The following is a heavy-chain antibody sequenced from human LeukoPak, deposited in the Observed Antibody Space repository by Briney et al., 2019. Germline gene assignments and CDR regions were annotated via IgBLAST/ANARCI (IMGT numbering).Heavy chain of an antibody. Sequence: SETLSLTCTVSGGSISSYYCSWIRQPPGKGLEWIGYMYYSGSTNYNPSLKSRVTISVDMSKNQFSLKLSSVTAADTAVYYCVRSSTYRLFDDWGQGTLVTVSS. J-gene: IGHJ4*02. CDR2: MYYSGST. D-gene: IGHD3-16*02. V-gene: IGHV4-59*08. CDR3: VRSSTYRLFDD. CDR1: GGSISSYY.